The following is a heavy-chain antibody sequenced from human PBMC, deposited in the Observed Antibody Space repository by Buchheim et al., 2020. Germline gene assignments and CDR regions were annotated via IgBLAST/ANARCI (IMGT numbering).Heavy chain of an antibody. CDR3: AKVSGSGFYYYYGMDV. CDR1: GFTFSSYG. D-gene: IGHD1-26*01. CDR2: ISYDGSNK. Sequence: VQLVESGGGVVQPGRSLRLSCAASGFTFSSYGMHWVRQAPGKGLEWVAVISYDGSNKYYADSVKGRFTISRDNSKNTLYLQMNSLRAEDTAVYYCAKVSGSGFYYYYGMDVWGQGTT. J-gene: IGHJ6*02. V-gene: IGHV3-30*18.